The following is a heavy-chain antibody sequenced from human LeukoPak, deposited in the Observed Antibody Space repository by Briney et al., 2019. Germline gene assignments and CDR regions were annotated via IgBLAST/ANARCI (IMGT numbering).Heavy chain of an antibody. CDR2: INPNSGGT. CDR3: ARSRWALLDY. D-gene: IGHD1-26*01. V-gene: IGHV1-2*02. Sequence: ASVKVSCKASGCTFTGYYMHWVRQAPGQGLEWMGWINPNSGGTNYAQKFQGRVTMTRDTSISTAYMELRRLRSDGTAVYYCARSRWALLDYWGQGTLVTVSS. J-gene: IGHJ4*02. CDR1: GCTFTGYY.